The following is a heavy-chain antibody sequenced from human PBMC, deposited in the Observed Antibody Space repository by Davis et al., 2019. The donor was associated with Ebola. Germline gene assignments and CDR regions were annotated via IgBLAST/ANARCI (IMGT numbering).Heavy chain of an antibody. CDR2: IHHRGST. D-gene: IGHD4-17*01. Sequence: MPSETLSLTCAVYAGSFSGYYLSWIRQTPGKGLDWIGEIHHRGSTNYNPSLKSRVTISVDKSKNQFSLKLSSVTAADTAVYYCARVPLTTVTSDAFDIWGQGTMVTVSS. J-gene: IGHJ3*02. CDR1: AGSFSGYY. V-gene: IGHV4-34*01. CDR3: ARVPLTTVTSDAFDI.